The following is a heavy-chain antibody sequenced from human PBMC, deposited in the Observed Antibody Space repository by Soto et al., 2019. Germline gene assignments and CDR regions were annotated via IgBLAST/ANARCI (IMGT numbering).Heavy chain of an antibody. CDR3: ARVYYDYIWGSYPLVY. V-gene: IGHV3-7*01. J-gene: IGHJ4*02. D-gene: IGHD3-16*02. Sequence: TGGALRLSCAASGLSFSSHWMNWVRQAPGKGLEWLASIKQDGSEKHYVDSVKGRFTISRDNAKNSLYLQMNSLRVEDTAVYYCARVYYDYIWGSYPLVYWGQGTLVT. CDR1: GLSFSSHW. CDR2: IKQDGSEK.